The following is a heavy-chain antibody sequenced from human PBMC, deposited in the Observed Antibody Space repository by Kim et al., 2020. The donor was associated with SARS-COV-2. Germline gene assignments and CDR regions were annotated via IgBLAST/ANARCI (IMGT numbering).Heavy chain of an antibody. CDR2: INHSGST. V-gene: IGHV4-34*01. J-gene: IGHJ4*02. Sequence: SETLSLTCAVYGGSFSGYYWSWIRQPPGKGLEWIGEINHSGSTNYNPSLKSRVTISVDTSKNQFSLKLSSVTAADTAVYYCARGAPMVRGVFRSLSNWGQGTLVTVSS. D-gene: IGHD3-10*01. CDR1: GGSFSGYY. CDR3: ARGAPMVRGVFRSLSN.